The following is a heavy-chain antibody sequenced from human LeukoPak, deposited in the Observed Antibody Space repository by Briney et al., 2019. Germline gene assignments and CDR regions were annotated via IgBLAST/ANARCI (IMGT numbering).Heavy chain of an antibody. J-gene: IGHJ3*02. Sequence: ASVKVSCKASGYTFTSYGISWVRQAPGQGLEWMGWISAYNGNTNYAQKLQGRVTMTTDTSTSTAYMEPRSLRSDDTAVYYCARTDIVVVPAAIRAFDIWGQGTMVTVSS. V-gene: IGHV1-18*01. CDR1: GYTFTSYG. D-gene: IGHD2-2*02. CDR3: ARTDIVVVPAAIRAFDI. CDR2: ISAYNGNT.